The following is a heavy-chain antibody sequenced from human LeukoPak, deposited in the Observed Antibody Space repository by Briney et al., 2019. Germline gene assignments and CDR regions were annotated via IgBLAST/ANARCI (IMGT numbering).Heavy chain of an antibody. D-gene: IGHD6-6*01. Sequence: ASVKVSCKASGYTFTSYYMHWVRQAPGQGLEWMGWINPNSGGTNYAQKFQGRVTMTRDTSISTAYMELSRLRSDDTAVYYCARVGRSGSSSTLGRAAEILDYWGQGTLVTVSS. CDR1: GYTFTSYY. CDR2: INPNSGGT. CDR3: ARVGRSGSSSTLGRAAEILDY. J-gene: IGHJ4*02. V-gene: IGHV1-2*02.